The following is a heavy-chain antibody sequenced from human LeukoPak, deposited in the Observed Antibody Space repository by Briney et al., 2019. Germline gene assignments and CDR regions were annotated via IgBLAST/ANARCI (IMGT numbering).Heavy chain of an antibody. Sequence: PSETLSLTCTVSGGSITTSSYYWGWIRQPPGKGLEWIGIIYYSGSTYYNPSLKGRVTISVDTSKNQFSLKLSSVTAADTAVYYCARAFRARYFDLWGRGTLLTVSS. CDR1: GGSITTSSYY. CDR3: ARAFRARYFDL. J-gene: IGHJ2*01. CDR2: IYYSGST. D-gene: IGHD2/OR15-2a*01. V-gene: IGHV4-39*01.